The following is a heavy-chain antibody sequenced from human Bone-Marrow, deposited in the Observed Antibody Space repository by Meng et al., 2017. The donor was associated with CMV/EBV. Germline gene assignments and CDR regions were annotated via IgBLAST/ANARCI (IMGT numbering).Heavy chain of an antibody. D-gene: IGHD6-19*01. CDR1: GGSISSYY. J-gene: IGHJ4*02. Sequence: SETLSLTCTASGGSISSYYWSWIRQPPGKGLEWIGYIYYSGSTNYNPSLKSRVTISVDTSKNQFSLKLSSVTAADTAVYYCARQSSGWLYYFDYWGQGTLVTVSS. CDR2: IYYSGST. V-gene: IGHV4-59*01. CDR3: ARQSSGWLYYFDY.